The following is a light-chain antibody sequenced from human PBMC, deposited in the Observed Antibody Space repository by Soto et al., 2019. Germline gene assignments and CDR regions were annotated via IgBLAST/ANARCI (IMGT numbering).Light chain of an antibody. Sequence: IQITQSPSSVSASVGDGVTFTCRASQGISHWLAWYQQTTGNAPKLLIYAASTLPSGVPSRFRGSGSGTDFTLTISRLQPEDFSTYYCQQANSSPITFGQGTRLEIK. V-gene: IGKV1D-12*01. CDR1: QGISHW. J-gene: IGKJ5*01. CDR2: AAS. CDR3: QQANSSPIT.